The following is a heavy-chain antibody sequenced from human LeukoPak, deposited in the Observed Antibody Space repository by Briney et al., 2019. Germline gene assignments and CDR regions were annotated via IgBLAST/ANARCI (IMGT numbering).Heavy chain of an antibody. CDR2: ISSSSSYI. V-gene: IGHV3-21*01. CDR3: AREPIAVAGPDAFDI. D-gene: IGHD6-19*01. Sequence: GGSLRLSCAASGFTFSSYTMNWVRQATGKGLEWVSSISSSSSYIYYADSVKGRFTISRDNAKNSLYLQMDSLRAEDTAVYFCAREPIAVAGPDAFDIWGQGTMVTVSS. CDR1: GFTFSSYT. J-gene: IGHJ3*02.